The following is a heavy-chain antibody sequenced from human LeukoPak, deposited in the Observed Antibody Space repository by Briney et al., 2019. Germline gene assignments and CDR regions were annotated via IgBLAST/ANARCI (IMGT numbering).Heavy chain of an antibody. Sequence: GGSLRLSCAASGFTVSSNYMSWVRQAPGKGLEWVSVIYSGGSTYYADSVKGRFTISRDNSKNTLYLQMNSLRAEDTAVYYCASTEDTAMAFGAFDIWGQGTMVTVSS. CDR2: IYSGGST. D-gene: IGHD5-18*01. V-gene: IGHV3-53*01. J-gene: IGHJ3*02. CDR3: ASTEDTAMAFGAFDI. CDR1: GFTVSSNY.